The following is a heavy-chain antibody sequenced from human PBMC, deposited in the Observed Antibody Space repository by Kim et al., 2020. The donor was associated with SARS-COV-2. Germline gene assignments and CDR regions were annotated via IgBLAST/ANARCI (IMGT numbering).Heavy chain of an antibody. D-gene: IGHD6-13*01. V-gene: IGHV3-9*01. CDR2: ISWNSGSI. CDR1: GFTFDDYA. Sequence: GGSLRLSCAASGFTFDDYAMHWVRQAPGKGLEWVSGISWNSGSIGYADSVKGRFTISRDNAKNSLYLQMNSLRAEDTALYYCANDMEQRVPVESSIKSLRGNPMATPSRIYYGMDVWGQGTTVTVSS. J-gene: IGHJ6*02. CDR3: ANDMEQRVPVESSIKSLRGNPMATPSRIYYGMDV.